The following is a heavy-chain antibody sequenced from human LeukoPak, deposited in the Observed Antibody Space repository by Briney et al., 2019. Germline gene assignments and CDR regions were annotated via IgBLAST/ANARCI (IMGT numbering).Heavy chain of an antibody. D-gene: IGHD6-13*01. J-gene: IGHJ4*02. CDR2: ISGSGGST. CDR1: GFTFSSYA. Sequence: GGPLRLSCAVSGFTFSSYAMSWVRPAPGKGLEWVSGISGSGGSTYYADSVKGRFTISRDNSKNTLFLQMNSLRAEDTAVYYCAKGRYSSSWYGGYFDYWGQGTLVTVSS. CDR3: AKGRYSSSWYGGYFDY. V-gene: IGHV3-23*01.